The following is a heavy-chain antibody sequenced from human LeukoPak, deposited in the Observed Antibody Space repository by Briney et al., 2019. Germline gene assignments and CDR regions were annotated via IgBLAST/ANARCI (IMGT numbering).Heavy chain of an antibody. CDR2: INRDGSST. J-gene: IGHJ4*02. CDR3: ARDVVAANFHDY. V-gene: IGHV3-74*01. D-gene: IGHD2-15*01. Sequence: GGSLRLSCAASGFTFSSYWMHWVRQAPGKGLVWVSRINRDGSSTSYADSVKGRFTISRDNAKNTLYLQMNSLRAEDTALYYCARDVVAANFHDYWGQGTLVTVSS. CDR1: GFTFSSYW.